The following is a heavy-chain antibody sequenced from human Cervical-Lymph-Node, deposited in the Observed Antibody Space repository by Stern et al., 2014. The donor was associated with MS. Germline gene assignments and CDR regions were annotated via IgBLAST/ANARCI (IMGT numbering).Heavy chain of an antibody. V-gene: IGHV1-69*01. J-gene: IGHJ4*02. D-gene: IGHD1-26*01. CDR2: IIPIFGTT. Sequence: VHLVESGAEVKRPGSSVKVSCRASGGTVSSYAINWLRQAPGQGLEWMGGIIPIFGTTKYAQKFQGRVTIIADGSANTAYMDLSRLKSEDTAVYYCATGADATYYFDLWGQGTLVTVSS. CDR3: ATGADATYYFDL. CDR1: GGTVSSYA.